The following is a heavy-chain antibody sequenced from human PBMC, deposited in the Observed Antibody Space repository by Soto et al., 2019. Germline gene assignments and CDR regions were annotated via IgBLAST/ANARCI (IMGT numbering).Heavy chain of an antibody. CDR1: GFTFSSYS. J-gene: IGHJ4*01. CDR2: ISSSSSNI. V-gene: IGHV3-21*04. CDR3: ARGRSNRSYPYFDT. Sequence: PGWSLRLCCAASGFTFSSYSMNWVRQAPGKGLEWVSSISSSSSNIYYADSVKGRFTISRDNAKNTLYLQMNSLRAEDTAVYYCARGRSNRSYPYFDTWGQQAPLPISA. D-gene: IGHD1-26*01.